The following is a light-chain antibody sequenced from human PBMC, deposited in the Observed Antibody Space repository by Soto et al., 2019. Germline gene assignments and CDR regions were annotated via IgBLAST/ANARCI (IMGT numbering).Light chain of an antibody. CDR3: QQSYSTPWT. Sequence: DIQMTQSPSSLSASVGDRVTITCRASQSISSYLNWYQQKPGKAPKLLIYAASSLQSGVPSGFSGSGSGTDFTLTISSLQPEDFATYYCQQSYSTPWTFGQGTQGGYQ. CDR1: QSISSY. V-gene: IGKV1-39*01. J-gene: IGKJ1*01. CDR2: AAS.